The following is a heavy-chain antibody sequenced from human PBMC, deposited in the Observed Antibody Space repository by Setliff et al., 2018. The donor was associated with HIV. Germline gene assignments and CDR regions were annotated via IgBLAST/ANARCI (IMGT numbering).Heavy chain of an antibody. CDR3: ASLFHYTSAPWLYYFDY. CDR1: GGSISRGSHY. Sequence: PSETLSLTCTVSGGSISRGSHYWSWIRQPAGKGLEWIGLNYISGRTNYNPSVKSRVTISGDRSKNQFSLNLSSVTAADTALYYCASLFHYTSAPWLYYFDYWGQGTLVTVSS. V-gene: IGHV4-61*02. D-gene: IGHD3-3*01. J-gene: IGHJ4*02. CDR2: NYISGRT.